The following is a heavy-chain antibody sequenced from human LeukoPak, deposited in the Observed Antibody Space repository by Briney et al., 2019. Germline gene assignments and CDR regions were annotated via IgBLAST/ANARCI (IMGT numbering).Heavy chain of an antibody. CDR3: ARVDTAMVWGPYYFDY. J-gene: IGHJ4*02. CDR1: GYSFTSYW. Sequence: GESLKVSCKGSGYSFTSYWIGWVRQMPGKGLEWMGIIYPGDSDTRYSPSFQGQVTISADKSIGTAYLQWSSLKASDTAMYYCARVDTAMVWGPYYFDYWGQGTLVTVSS. CDR2: IYPGDSDT. D-gene: IGHD5-18*01. V-gene: IGHV5-51*01.